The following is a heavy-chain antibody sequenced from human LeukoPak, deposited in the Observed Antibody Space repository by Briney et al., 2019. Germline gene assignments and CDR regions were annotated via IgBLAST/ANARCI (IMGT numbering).Heavy chain of an antibody. V-gene: IGHV4-38-2*02. CDR3: ARDKSKGGATYLAGWFDP. Sequence: SETLSLTCAVSGYSISSGYYWGWIRQPPGMGLEWIGSIYHSGSTYYNPSLKSRVTISVDTSKNQFSLKLSSVTAADTAVYYCARDKSKGGATYLAGWFDPWGQGTLVTVSS. J-gene: IGHJ5*02. CDR2: IYHSGST. D-gene: IGHD1-26*01. CDR1: GYSISSGYY.